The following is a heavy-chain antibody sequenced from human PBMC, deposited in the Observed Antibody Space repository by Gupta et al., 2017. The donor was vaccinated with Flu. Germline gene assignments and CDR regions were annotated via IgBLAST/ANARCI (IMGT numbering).Heavy chain of an antibody. CDR1: GYSITNGYY. CDR2: IDHRGSA. D-gene: IGHD6-19*01. J-gene: IGHJ4*02. V-gene: IGHV4-38-2*01. Sequence: QLPLQESAPALVTSSDPLPLTCAVSGYSITNGYYWGWLRHPPGEGLDWIAIIDHRGSAYYNPSLKNRVTMSVDTSKNEFSLKVNSVTAADTAVYFWARGGRMSVASTYFEDWGQVTLVTVSS. CDR3: ARGGRMSVASTYFED.